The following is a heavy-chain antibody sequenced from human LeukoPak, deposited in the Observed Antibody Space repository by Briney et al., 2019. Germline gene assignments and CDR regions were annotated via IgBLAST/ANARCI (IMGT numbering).Heavy chain of an antibody. V-gene: IGHV3-49*04. CDR3: CSPVYSSGWYVDD. Sequence: GGPLRLSCTASGFTFGDYVMSWVRQAPGKGLEWVGFIRRKGYGVTTDYAASVKGRFTILRDDSKSIAYLQMNSLKTQDTPGYYCCSPVYSSGWYVDDWGEGTLVTVSS. CDR2: IRRKGYGVTT. J-gene: IGHJ4*02. CDR1: GFTFGDYV. D-gene: IGHD6-19*01.